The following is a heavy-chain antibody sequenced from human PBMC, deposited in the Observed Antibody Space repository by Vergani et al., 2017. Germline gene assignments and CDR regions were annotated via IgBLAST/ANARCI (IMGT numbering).Heavy chain of an antibody. CDR3: ARDGWELLDYFYYMDV. J-gene: IGHJ6*03. V-gene: IGHV3-7*01. CDR1: GFTFSDCW. D-gene: IGHD1-26*01. CDR2: IMPDGSAT. Sequence: EVQLVESGGGLVQPGGSLRLSCTASGFTFSDCWMTWVRQVPGKGLEWVANIMPDGSATMYADSLRGRFSISRDNAKNSLHLHMSSLRVEDTAVYYCARDGWELLDYFYYMDVWGKGTTVTVSS.